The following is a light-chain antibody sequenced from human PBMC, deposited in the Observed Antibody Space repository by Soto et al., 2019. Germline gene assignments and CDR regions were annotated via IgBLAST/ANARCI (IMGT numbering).Light chain of an antibody. Sequence: EIVLTQSPGTLSLSPGERAALSCRASQSVSNNYLAWYQQKPGQAPRLLIYGASSRATGIPDRFSGSGSGTDFTLTICRLEPEDFAVYYCQHSWTFGQGTKVEIK. CDR1: QSVSNNY. CDR3: QHSWT. V-gene: IGKV3-20*01. J-gene: IGKJ1*01. CDR2: GAS.